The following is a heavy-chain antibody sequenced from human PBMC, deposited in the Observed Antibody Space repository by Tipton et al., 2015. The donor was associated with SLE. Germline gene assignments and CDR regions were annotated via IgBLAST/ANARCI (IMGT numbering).Heavy chain of an antibody. CDR3: ARDRTSGWYGEGLEMDY. CDR1: GFSFSSYE. CDR2: ITGTGSVT. Sequence: QLVQSGGGLVQPGGSLRLSCEASGFSFSSYEMNWVRQAPGKGLEWLAYITGTGSVTYYADSVRGRFIISRDNAKNSLDLQMNTLRVEDTAVYYCARDRTSGWYGEGLEMDYWGQGTLVTVSS. J-gene: IGHJ4*02. V-gene: IGHV3-48*03. D-gene: IGHD6-19*01.